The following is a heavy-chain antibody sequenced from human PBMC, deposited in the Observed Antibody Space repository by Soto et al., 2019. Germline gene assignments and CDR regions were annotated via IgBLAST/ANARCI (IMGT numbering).Heavy chain of an antibody. V-gene: IGHV3-33*01. CDR1: GFTFSSFV. CDR2: IYHDGSNK. Sequence: QVQLVESGGGGVQPGRSLRLSCATSGFTFSSFVMHWVRQAPGKGLEWVAVIYHDGSNKYYADSVKGRFTISRDNSKSTLYLQMNSPRAEDTAVYYCASRVGAVDYWGQGTLVTVSS. D-gene: IGHD3-16*01. CDR3: ASRVGAVDY. J-gene: IGHJ4*02.